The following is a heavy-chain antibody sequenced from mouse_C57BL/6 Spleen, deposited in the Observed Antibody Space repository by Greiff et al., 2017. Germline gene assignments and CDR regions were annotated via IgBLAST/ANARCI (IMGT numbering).Heavy chain of an antibody. Sequence: VQLQQPGAELVKPGASVKMSCKASGYTFTSYWITWVKQRPGQGLEWIGDIYPGSGSTNYNEKFKSKATLTVDTSSSTAYMQLSSLTSEDSAVYYCARGYDGTSPRFAYWGQGTLVTVSA. V-gene: IGHV1-55*01. CDR3: ARGYDGTSPRFAY. J-gene: IGHJ3*01. CDR2: IYPGSGST. D-gene: IGHD2-3*01. CDR1: GYTFTSYW.